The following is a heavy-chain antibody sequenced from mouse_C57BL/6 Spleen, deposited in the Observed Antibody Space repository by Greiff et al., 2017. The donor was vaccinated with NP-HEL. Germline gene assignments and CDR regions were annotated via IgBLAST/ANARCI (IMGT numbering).Heavy chain of an antibody. CDR1: GYTFTDHT. CDR3: ASPSIVTTTGYYFDY. V-gene: IGHV1-78*01. Sequence: VQLQQSDAELVKPGASVKISCKVSGYTFTDHTIHWMKQRPEQGLEWIGYIYPRDGSTKYNEKFKGKATLTADKSSSTAYMQLNSLTSEDSAVYFCASPSIVTTTGYYFDYWGQGTTLTVSS. CDR2: IYPRDGST. J-gene: IGHJ2*01. D-gene: IGHD2-12*01.